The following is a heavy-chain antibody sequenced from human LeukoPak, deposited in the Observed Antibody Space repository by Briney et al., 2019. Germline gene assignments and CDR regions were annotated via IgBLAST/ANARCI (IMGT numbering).Heavy chain of an antibody. V-gene: IGHV1-8*01. J-gene: IGHJ4*02. CDR3: ARGRIDYGGADY. CDR2: MNPNSGNT. D-gene: IGHD4-23*01. Sequence: ASVTVSFKGSGYTFTIYDINWVRQAAGQGLEGMGWMNPNSGNTDYAQKFQGRVTITRNTYISTAYMELSSLRSEDTAVYYCARGRIDYGGADYWGQGTLVTVSS. CDR1: GYTFTIYD.